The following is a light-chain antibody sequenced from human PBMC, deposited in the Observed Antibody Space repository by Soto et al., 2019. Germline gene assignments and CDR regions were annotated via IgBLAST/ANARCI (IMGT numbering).Light chain of an antibody. J-gene: IGKJ2*01. V-gene: IGKV3-11*01. CDR2: DES. CDR3: QQRSNWT. CDR1: QSVTSY. Sequence: EIVLTQSPATLSLSPGERATLSCRASQSVTSYLAWYQQKPGQAPRLLIYDESTRATGIPARFSGSGSGTDFTLTISSLEPEDFAVYYCQQRSNWTFGQGTKRESK.